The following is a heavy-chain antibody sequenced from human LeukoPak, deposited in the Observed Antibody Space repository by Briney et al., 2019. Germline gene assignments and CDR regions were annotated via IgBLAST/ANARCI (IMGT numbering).Heavy chain of an antibody. V-gene: IGHV3-7*01. CDR3: ARETPRRGETRDGYR. D-gene: IGHD5-24*01. CDR1: GFTFSNYW. CDR2: IKQDGSET. Sequence: GGSLRLSCAASGFTFSNYWMNWVRQAPGKGLECLANIKQDGSETYYADSVKGRFTISRDNAKNSLYLQMNSLRAEDTAVYYCARETPRRGETRDGYRWGQGTLVTVSS. J-gene: IGHJ4*02.